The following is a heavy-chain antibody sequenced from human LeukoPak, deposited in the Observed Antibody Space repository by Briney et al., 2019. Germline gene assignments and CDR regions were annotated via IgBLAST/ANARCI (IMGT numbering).Heavy chain of an antibody. CDR2: IYYSGST. Sequence: PSETLSLTCTVSGGSISSYYWSWIRQPPGKGLEWIGYIYYSGSTNYNPSLKSRVTISVDTSKNQFSLKLSSVTAADTAVYYCARETGSSGWYDGEHWFDPWGQGTLVTVSS. CDR3: ARETGSSGWYDGEHWFDP. D-gene: IGHD6-19*01. V-gene: IGHV4-59*01. CDR1: GGSISSYY. J-gene: IGHJ5*02.